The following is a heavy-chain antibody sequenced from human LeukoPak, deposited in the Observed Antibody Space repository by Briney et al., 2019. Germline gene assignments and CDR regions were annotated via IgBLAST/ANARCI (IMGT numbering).Heavy chain of an antibody. CDR1: GFTFSNYA. CDR3: ARECPDLAHLLTVDY. CDR2: ISGSGGNT. Sequence: PGGSLRLSCAASGFTFSNYAMSWVRQAPGKGLEWASAISGSGGNTYYADSVKGRFTISRDNSKNTLYLQMNSLRAEDTAVYYCARECPDLAHLLTVDYWGQGTLVTVSS. V-gene: IGHV3-23*01. J-gene: IGHJ4*02. D-gene: IGHD3-3*02.